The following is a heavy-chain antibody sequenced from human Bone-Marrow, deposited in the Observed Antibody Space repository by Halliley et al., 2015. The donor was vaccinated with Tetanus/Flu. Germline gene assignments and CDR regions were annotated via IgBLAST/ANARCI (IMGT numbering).Heavy chain of an antibody. CDR2: ISPSSRSM. D-gene: IGHD2-2*01. Sequence: EWVPAISPSSRSMYYADSVKGRLTISRDNAKSSLFLQMNSLTTEDTAVYYCARGTSRGLFDYWGRGTLVTV. J-gene: IGHJ4*02. CDR3: ARGTSRGLFDY. V-gene: IGHV3-21*01.